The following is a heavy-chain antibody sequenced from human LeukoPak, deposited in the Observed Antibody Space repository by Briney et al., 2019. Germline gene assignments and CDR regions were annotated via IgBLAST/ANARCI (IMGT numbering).Heavy chain of an antibody. CDR3: ARDPRRCSGGSCYSGYDYYGMDV. J-gene: IGHJ6*04. CDR1: GFTFSSYE. V-gene: IGHV3-48*03. D-gene: IGHD2-15*01. Sequence: GGSLRLSCAASGFTFSSYEMNWVRQAPGKGLEWVSYISSSGSTIYYADSVKGRFTMSRDNAKNSLYLQMNSLRAEDTAVYYCARDPRRCSGGSCYSGYDYYGMDVWGKGTTVTVSS. CDR2: ISSSGSTI.